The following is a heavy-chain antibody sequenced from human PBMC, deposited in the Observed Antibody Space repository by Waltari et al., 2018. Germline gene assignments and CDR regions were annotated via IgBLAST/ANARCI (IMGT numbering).Heavy chain of an antibody. CDR3: ARLYYGDYGRYFDY. Sequence: QVQLQESGPGLVKPSETLSLTCAVSGYSISSGYYWGWIRQPPGKGLEWIGSIYHSGGTYYNPSLKSRVTISVDTSKNQFSLKLSSVTAADTAVYYCARLYYGDYGRYFDYWGQGTLVTVSS. D-gene: IGHD4-17*01. CDR2: IYHSGGT. J-gene: IGHJ4*02. CDR1: GYSISSGYY. V-gene: IGHV4-38-2*01.